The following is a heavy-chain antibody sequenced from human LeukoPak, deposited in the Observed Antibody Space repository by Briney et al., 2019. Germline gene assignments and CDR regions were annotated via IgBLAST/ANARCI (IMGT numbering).Heavy chain of an antibody. V-gene: IGHV3-30*18. Sequence: PGRSLRLSCAASGFTFSSYGMHWVRQAPGKGLEWVAVISYDGSNKYYADSVKGRFTTSRDNSKNTLYLQMNSLRAEDTAVYYCAKDLGYCSGGSCYEIDYWGQGTLVTVSS. CDR1: GFTFSSYG. D-gene: IGHD2-15*01. CDR2: ISYDGSNK. J-gene: IGHJ4*02. CDR3: AKDLGYCSGGSCYEIDY.